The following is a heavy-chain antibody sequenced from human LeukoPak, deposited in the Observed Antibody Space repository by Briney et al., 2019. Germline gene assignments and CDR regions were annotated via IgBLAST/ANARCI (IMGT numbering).Heavy chain of an antibody. J-gene: IGHJ4*02. V-gene: IGHV3-23*01. CDR3: AKNTTVTIDY. CDR2: ISGSGGIT. CDR1: GFTFSSYG. D-gene: IGHD4-17*01. Sequence: GGSLRLSCAASGFTFSSYGMNRVRQAPGKGLEWVSGISGSGGITYYADSVKGRFSISRDNSKNTLYLQMNSLRAEDTAVYYCAKNTTVTIDYWGQGTLVTVSS.